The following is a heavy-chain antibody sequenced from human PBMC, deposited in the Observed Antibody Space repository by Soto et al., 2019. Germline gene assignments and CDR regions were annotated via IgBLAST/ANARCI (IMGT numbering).Heavy chain of an antibody. D-gene: IGHD3-22*01. CDR1: GLVFSNTW. CDR3: TTLTVIYDTSGYYSIY. J-gene: IGHJ4*02. Sequence: EVQLVESGGGLVKPGGSLRLSCAASGLVFSNTWMNWVRQAPGKGLEWVDRIKIKTDGGTTDYAAPVKGRFTISRDDSKNTLYLQMNGLKAEDAAVYYCTTLTVIYDTSGYYSIYWGQGTLVTVSS. CDR2: IKIKTDGGTT. V-gene: IGHV3-15*07.